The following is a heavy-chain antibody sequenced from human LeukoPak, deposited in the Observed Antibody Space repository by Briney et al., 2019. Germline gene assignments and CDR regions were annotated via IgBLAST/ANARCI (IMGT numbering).Heavy chain of an antibody. D-gene: IGHD1-26*01. CDR3: AKDSGSYQRGGFFDY. Sequence: GRSLRLSCAASGFTFDDYAMHWVRQAPGKGLEWVSGISWNSGSIGYADSVKGRFTISRDNAKNSLYLQMNSLRAEDTALYYCAKDSGSYQRGGFFDYWGQGTLVTVSS. CDR1: GFTFDDYA. J-gene: IGHJ4*02. V-gene: IGHV3-9*01. CDR2: ISWNSGSI.